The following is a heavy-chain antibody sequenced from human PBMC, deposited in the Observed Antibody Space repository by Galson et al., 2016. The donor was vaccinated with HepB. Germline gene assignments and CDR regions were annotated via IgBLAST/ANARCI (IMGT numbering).Heavy chain of an antibody. D-gene: IGHD6-13*01. J-gene: IGHJ4*02. Sequence: SLRLSCAASGFTLSRYWMSWVRQAPGKGLEWVANIDQDGSEKHYVDSVKGRFSISRDNAKSTLFLQMKSLRAEDTAGYYCARVVSSSWYGEYFNYWGQGALFTVSP. V-gene: IGHV3-7*04. CDR2: IDQDGSEK. CDR3: ARVVSSSWYGEYFNY. CDR1: GFTLSRYW.